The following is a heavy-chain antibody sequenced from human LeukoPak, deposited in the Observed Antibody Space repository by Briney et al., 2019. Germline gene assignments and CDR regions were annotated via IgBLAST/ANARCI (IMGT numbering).Heavy chain of an antibody. V-gene: IGHV4-34*01. J-gene: IGHJ4*02. CDR2: INHSGST. D-gene: IGHD3-22*01. CDR1: GGSFSGYY. CDR3: ARGINYYDSSGYYFWDTPNPYYFDY. Sequence: SETLSLTCAVYGGSFSGYYWSWIRQPPGKGLEWIGEINHSGSTNYNPSLKSRVTISVDTSKNQFSLKLSSVTAADTAVYYCARGINYYDSSGYYFWDTPNPYYFDYWGQGTLVTVSS.